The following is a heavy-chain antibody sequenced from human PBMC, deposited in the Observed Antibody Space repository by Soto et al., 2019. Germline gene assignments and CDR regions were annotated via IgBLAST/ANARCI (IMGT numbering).Heavy chain of an antibody. Sequence: GGSLRLSCVASGFTFDDHVMHWVRQVPGKGLEWVGHISWDGYSIAYGGSVRGRFTISRDNAKNTLYLQMNSLRPEDTALYYCARSWSGSTSGRVDVWGQGTTVTVSS. CDR3: ARSWSGSTSGRVDV. V-gene: IGHV3-9*01. J-gene: IGHJ6*02. D-gene: IGHD3-3*01. CDR2: ISWDGYSI. CDR1: GFTFDDHV.